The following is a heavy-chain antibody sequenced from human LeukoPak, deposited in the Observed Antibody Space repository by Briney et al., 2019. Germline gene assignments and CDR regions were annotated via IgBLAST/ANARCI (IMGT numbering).Heavy chain of an antibody. Sequence: SETLSLTCAVYGGSFSDSYWSWIRQPPGKGLEWIGEINHGGGTKFNPSLKSRVTISLDTSRNQFSLKLSSVTAADTAVYYCARRKWLLVSYFDYWGQGTLVTVSS. D-gene: IGHD3-22*01. CDR2: INHGGGT. CDR3: ARRKWLLVSYFDY. J-gene: IGHJ4*02. V-gene: IGHV4-34*01. CDR1: GGSFSDSY.